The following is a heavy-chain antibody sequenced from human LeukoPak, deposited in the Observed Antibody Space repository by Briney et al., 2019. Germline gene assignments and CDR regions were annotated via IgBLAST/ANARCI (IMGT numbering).Heavy chain of an antibody. Sequence: GGSLRLSCAASGFTFNDYTMHWVRQAPGKGLEWISFITWDATSTYYADSVKGRFTISRDNSDDSLYLQMKSLRSEDTAFYYCAKASRGYTYVHLTGIDFWGQGTLVTVSS. CDR2: ITWDATST. J-gene: IGHJ4*02. CDR1: GFTFNDYT. D-gene: IGHD3-10*02. CDR3: AKASRGYTYVHLTGIDF. V-gene: IGHV3-43*01.